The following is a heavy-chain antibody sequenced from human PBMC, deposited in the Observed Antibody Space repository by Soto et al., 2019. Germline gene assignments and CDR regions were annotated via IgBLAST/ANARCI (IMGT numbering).Heavy chain of an antibody. Sequence: LPDTLSLTCSVSGVSISSNNYYWGWIRQPPGKGLEWIGSIYYSGSIYDNPSLKSRVTISVDTSKNQFSLKLSSVTAADTAVYFCARLPTMDHDAFDIWGQGTMVTVS. CDR3: ARLPTMDHDAFDI. CDR1: GVSISSNNYY. D-gene: IGHD3-10*01. V-gene: IGHV4-39*07. CDR2: IYYSGSI. J-gene: IGHJ3*02.